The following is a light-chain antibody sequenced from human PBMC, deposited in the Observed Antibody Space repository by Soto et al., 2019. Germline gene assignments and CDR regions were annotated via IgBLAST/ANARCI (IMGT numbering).Light chain of an antibody. V-gene: IGKV1-9*01. CDR2: AAS. CDR3: QQLNSYPRT. Sequence: DIQLTQSPSFLSASVGDRVTITCRASLGISIYLAWYQQKPGKAPNVLIYAASTLQTGVPSRFSGSGSGTEFTLTISSLQPEDFATYYCQQLNSYPRTFGQGTKVEIK. CDR1: LGISIY. J-gene: IGKJ1*01.